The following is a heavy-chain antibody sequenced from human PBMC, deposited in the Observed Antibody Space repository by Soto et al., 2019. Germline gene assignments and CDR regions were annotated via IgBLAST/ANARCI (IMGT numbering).Heavy chain of an antibody. CDR1: GGSISSGDYY. Sequence: SETLSLTCTVSGGSISSGDYYWSWIRQPPGKGLEWIGYIYYSGSTNCNPSLKSRVTISVDTSKNQFSLKLSSVAAADTAVYYCARASNKRGYSYGPDYWGQGIMVTVSS. CDR2: IYYSGST. D-gene: IGHD5-18*01. J-gene: IGHJ4*02. V-gene: IGHV4-30-4*01. CDR3: ARASNKRGYSYGPDY.